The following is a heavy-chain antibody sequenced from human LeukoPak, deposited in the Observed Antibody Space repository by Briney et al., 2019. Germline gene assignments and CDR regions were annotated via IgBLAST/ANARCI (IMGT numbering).Heavy chain of an antibody. D-gene: IGHD5-18*01. Sequence: GGSLRLSCAASGFTFSSYWMHWVRQAPGKGLVWVSRINSDGSSTSYADSVKGRFTISRDNAKNTLYLQMNSLRAEDTAVYYCAGAHSYGYPYYYYGMDVWGQGTTVTVSS. CDR1: GFTFSSYW. CDR3: AGAHSYGYPYYYYGMDV. CDR2: INSDGSST. V-gene: IGHV3-74*01. J-gene: IGHJ6*02.